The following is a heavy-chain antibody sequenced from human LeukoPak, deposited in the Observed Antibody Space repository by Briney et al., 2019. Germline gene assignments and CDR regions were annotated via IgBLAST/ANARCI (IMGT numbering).Heavy chain of an antibody. CDR3: AKGVTMIVVVIADY. Sequence: GGSLRLSCAASGFTFSSYAMSWVRQAPGKGLEWVSAISGSGGSTYYADSVKGRFTISRDNSKNTLYLQMISLRAEDTAVYYCAKGVTMIVVVIADYWGQGTLVTVSS. J-gene: IGHJ4*02. CDR1: GFTFSSYA. D-gene: IGHD3-22*01. V-gene: IGHV3-23*01. CDR2: ISGSGGST.